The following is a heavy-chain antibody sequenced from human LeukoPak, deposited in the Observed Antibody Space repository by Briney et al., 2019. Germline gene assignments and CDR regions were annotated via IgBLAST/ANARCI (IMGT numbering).Heavy chain of an antibody. V-gene: IGHV1-24*01. CDR1: GYTLTELS. CDR2: FDPGDGET. D-gene: IGHD3-22*01. J-gene: IGHJ4*02. CDR3: ATGWLLLRFLDY. Sequence: ASVKVSCKVSGYTLTELSMHWVRQAPGKGLEWMGGFDPGDGETIYAQKFQGRVTMTEDTSTDTAYMELSSLRSEDTAVYYCATGWLLLRFLDYWGQGTLVTVSS.